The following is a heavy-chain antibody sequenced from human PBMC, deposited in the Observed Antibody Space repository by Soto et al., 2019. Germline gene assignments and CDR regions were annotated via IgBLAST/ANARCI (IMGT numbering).Heavy chain of an antibody. CDR3: ARGRVVPAASATTAIFDY. J-gene: IGHJ4*02. V-gene: IGHV4-39*01. Sequence: QLQLQESGPGLVKPSETLSLTCTVSGGSISSSSYYWGWIRQPPGKGLEWIGSIYYSGSTYYNPSLKSRVTISVDTSKNQFSLKLSSVTAADTAVYYCARGRVVPAASATTAIFDYWGQGTLVTVSS. D-gene: IGHD2-2*01. CDR2: IYYSGST. CDR1: GGSISSSSYY.